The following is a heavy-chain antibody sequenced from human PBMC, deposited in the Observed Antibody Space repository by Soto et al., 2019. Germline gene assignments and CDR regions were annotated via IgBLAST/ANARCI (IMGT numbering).Heavy chain of an antibody. D-gene: IGHD3-10*01. CDR1: GFTFSSYA. CDR3: ARDPPYYYGSGSYWFDP. J-gene: IGHJ5*02. V-gene: IGHV3-23*01. Sequence: LRLSCAASGFTFSSYAMTWVRQAPGKGLEWVSVISGSGGSTYFADSVKGRFTISRDNSKNTLYLQMSSLRAEDTALYYCARDPPYYYGSGSYWFDPWGQGTLVTVSS. CDR2: ISGSGGST.